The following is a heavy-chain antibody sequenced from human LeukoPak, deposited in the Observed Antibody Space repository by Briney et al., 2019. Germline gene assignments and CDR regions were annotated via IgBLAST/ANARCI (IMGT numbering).Heavy chain of an antibody. Sequence: ASVKVSCKASGYTFTSYGISWVRQAPGQGLEWMGWISAYNGNTNYAQKPQGRVTMTTDTSTSTAYMELRSLRSDDTAVYYCAREDHDILTGYFKVWGQGTLVTVSS. CDR1: GYTFTSYG. CDR2: ISAYNGNT. CDR3: AREDHDILTGYFKV. V-gene: IGHV1-18*01. D-gene: IGHD3-9*01. J-gene: IGHJ4*02.